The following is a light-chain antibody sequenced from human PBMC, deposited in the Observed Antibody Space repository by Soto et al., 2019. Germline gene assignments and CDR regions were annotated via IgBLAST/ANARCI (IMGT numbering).Light chain of an antibody. V-gene: IGKV3-20*01. CDR2: GAS. J-gene: IGKJ3*01. Sequence: EIVLTQSPGTLSLSPGERATLSCRASQSVSSSYLAWYQQKPGQAPRLLIYGASSRATGIPDRFSGSGSGIDFTLTISRLEPEDFAVYYCQQYGSSPRFTFGPGTKVHIK. CDR1: QSVSSSY. CDR3: QQYGSSPRFT.